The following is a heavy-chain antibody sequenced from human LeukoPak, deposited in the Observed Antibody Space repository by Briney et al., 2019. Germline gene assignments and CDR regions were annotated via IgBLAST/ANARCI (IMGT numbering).Heavy chain of an antibody. CDR1: GVSISSSSYY. Sequence: SETLSLTCAVSGVSISSSSYYWGWIRQPPGKGLEWIGSIYYSGSTYYNPSLKSRVTISVDTSKNQFSLKLSSVTAADTAVYYCARAQARNDAFDIWGQGTMVTVSS. V-gene: IGHV4-39*07. J-gene: IGHJ3*02. CDR3: ARAQARNDAFDI. CDR2: IYYSGST.